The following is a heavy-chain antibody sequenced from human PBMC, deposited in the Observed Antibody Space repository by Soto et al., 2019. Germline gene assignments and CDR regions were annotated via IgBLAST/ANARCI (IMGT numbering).Heavy chain of an antibody. V-gene: IGHV4-31*03. J-gene: IGHJ4*02. D-gene: IGHD1-7*01. CDR2: IYDNGGA. CDR1: GDPISSGGYY. CDR3: ARVKGGTTRRAFDS. Sequence: PSETLSLTCTVSGDPISSGGYYWSWIRQHPGKGLEWIGYIYDNGGAYYSPSLRGRVVISLDKSANQFSLRLNSVTAADTAVYYCARVKGGTTRRAFDSWGQGTLVTVS.